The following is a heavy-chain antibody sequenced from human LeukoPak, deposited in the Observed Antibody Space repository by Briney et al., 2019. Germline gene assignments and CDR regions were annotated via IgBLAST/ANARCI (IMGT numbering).Heavy chain of an antibody. J-gene: IGHJ4*02. CDR1: GVSISGYY. D-gene: IGHD3-22*01. CDR2: FYYSGST. Sequence: SETLSLTCTVSGVSISGYYWNWIRQPPGKGLEWIGHFYYSGSTNYNPSLKSRVTISVDTSKSQFSLKLSSVTAADTAIYFCARARDSSGFPFDYWGQGALVTVSS. CDR3: ARARDSSGFPFDY. V-gene: IGHV4-59*01.